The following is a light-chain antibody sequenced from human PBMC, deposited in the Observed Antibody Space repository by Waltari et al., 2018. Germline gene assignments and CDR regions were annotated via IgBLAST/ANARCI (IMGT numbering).Light chain of an antibody. Sequence: DIQLTQSPSFLSASIGNRVTITCRAGQGISNFLAWYQQKSGKAPKLLIYASSTLQSGVPSRFSGSGSGTEFTLTISSLQPEDFATYYCQQFNSYPITFGQGTRLEIK. V-gene: IGKV1-9*01. CDR2: ASS. CDR1: QGISNF. J-gene: IGKJ5*01. CDR3: QQFNSYPIT.